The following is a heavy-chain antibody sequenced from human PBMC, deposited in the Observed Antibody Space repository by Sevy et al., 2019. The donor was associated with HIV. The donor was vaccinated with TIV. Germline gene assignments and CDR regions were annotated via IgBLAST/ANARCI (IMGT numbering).Heavy chain of an antibody. V-gene: IGHV4-34*01. CDR1: GGSFSGYY. CDR2: INHSGST. J-gene: IGHJ6*02. CDR3: ARVGYCSGGSCYSPLYYYYYGMDV. Sequence: SEILSLTCAVYGGSFSGYYWSWIRQPPGKGLEWIGEINHSGSTNYNPSLKSRVTISVDTSKNQFSLKLSSVTAADTAVYYCARVGYCSGGSCYSPLYYYYYGMDVWGQGTTVTVSS. D-gene: IGHD2-15*01.